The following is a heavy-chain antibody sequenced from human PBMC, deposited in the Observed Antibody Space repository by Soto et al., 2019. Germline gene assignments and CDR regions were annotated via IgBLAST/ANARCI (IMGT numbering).Heavy chain of an antibody. Sequence: QVQLVESGGGVVQPGRSLRLSCVASGFNFNNYNLHWVRQAPSNTLESVAVISFDGTTDYYADSVKGRFTVSRDNFKNILSLQMDSLRPEDTAVYYCARDNRDSSAFNCYNPGRVFGLDVWGQGTTVTVSS. CDR1: GFNFNNYN. CDR2: ISFDGTTD. D-gene: IGHD3-22*01. CDR3: ARDNRDSSAFNCYNPGRVFGLDV. V-gene: IGHV3-30-3*01. J-gene: IGHJ6*02.